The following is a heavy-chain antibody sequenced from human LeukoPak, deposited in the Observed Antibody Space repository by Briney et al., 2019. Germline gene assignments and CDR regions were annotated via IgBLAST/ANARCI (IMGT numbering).Heavy chain of an antibody. CDR2: IYYSGST. D-gene: IGHD1-1*01. CDR1: GGSISSSSYY. CDR3: ASGNWNLFDY. J-gene: IGHJ4*02. Sequence: SETLSLTCTVSGGSISSSSYYWGWIRQPPGKGLEWIGSIYYSGSTYYNPSLKSRVTISVDTSKNQFSLKLSSVTAADTAVYYCASGNWNLFDYWGQGTLITVSS. V-gene: IGHV4-39*01.